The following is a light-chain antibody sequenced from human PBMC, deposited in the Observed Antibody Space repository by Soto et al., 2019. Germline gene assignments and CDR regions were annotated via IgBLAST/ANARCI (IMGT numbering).Light chain of an antibody. CDR2: GAS. V-gene: IGKV3-20*01. CDR3: QQYGSSPPIT. J-gene: IGKJ5*01. CDR1: QSVSTY. Sequence: SPATLSVSPGERAALSCGASQSVSTYLAWYQHKPGQAPRLLMYGASSRATGIPDRFSGSGSGTDFTLTISRLEPEDFAVYYCQQYGSSPPITFGQGTRLEI.